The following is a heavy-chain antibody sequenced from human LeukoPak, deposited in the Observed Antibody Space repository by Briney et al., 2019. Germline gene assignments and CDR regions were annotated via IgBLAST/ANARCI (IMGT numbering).Heavy chain of an antibody. Sequence: PGGSLRLSCAASGFTFSSYSMNWVRQAPGKGLEWVSSISSSSSYIYYADSVKGRFTISRDNAKNSLYLQMNSLRAEDAAMYYCAKDMSYYYDSSAFYGELGSWGQGTLVTVSS. J-gene: IGHJ5*02. V-gene: IGHV3-21*01. D-gene: IGHD3-22*01. CDR2: ISSSSSYI. CDR1: GFTFSSYS. CDR3: AKDMSYYYDSSAFYGELGS.